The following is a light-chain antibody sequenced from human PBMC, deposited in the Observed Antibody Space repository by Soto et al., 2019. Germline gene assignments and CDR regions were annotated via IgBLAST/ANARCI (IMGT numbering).Light chain of an antibody. CDR2: GAS. J-gene: IGKJ1*01. CDR1: QSVDSRF. V-gene: IGKV3-20*01. CDR3: QQYDCSVP. Sequence: EIVLTQSPGSLSLSPGERATLSCRASQSVDSRFFAWYQQRPGQAPRLLIYGASRRATGIPDRFTGSGSGTDFTLTISGLEPEDFALYYCQQYDCSVPFGLGTKVEIK.